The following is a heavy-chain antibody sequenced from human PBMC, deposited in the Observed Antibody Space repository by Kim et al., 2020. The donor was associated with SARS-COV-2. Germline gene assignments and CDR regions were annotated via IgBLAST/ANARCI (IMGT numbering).Heavy chain of an antibody. D-gene: IGHD3-10*01. Sequence: GGSLRLSCAASGFTFSSYSMNWVRQAPGKGLEWVSSISSSSSYIYYADSVKGRFTISRDNAKNSLYLQMNSLRAEDTAVYYCARDPGGGRGDYADYWGQGTLVTVSS. CDR3: ARDPGGGRGDYADY. V-gene: IGHV3-21*01. CDR2: ISSSSSYI. CDR1: GFTFSSYS. J-gene: IGHJ4*02.